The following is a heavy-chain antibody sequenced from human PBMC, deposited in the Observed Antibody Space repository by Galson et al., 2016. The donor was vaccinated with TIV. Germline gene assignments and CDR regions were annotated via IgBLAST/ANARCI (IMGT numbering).Heavy chain of an antibody. V-gene: IGHV3-7*01. CDR2: IEEDGSET. CDR3: FIGHYSDS. CDR1: GFAFRSFW. Sequence: PRLSCAASGFAFRSFWMRWVRQAPGKGLEWVANIEEDGSETYYVDSVKGRFTISRDNAKNSLHLQMNSLRAEDTAVYYCFIGHYSDSWGQGTLVTVSS. J-gene: IGHJ4*02. D-gene: IGHD3-16*02.